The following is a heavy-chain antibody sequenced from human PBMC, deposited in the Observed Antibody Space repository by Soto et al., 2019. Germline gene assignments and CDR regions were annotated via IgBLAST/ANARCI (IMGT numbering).Heavy chain of an antibody. D-gene: IGHD3-10*01. CDR3: ARALYSGSMNYYMDV. J-gene: IGHJ6*03. CDR1: GFTFSSYG. V-gene: IGHV3-33*01. CDR2: IWYDGTNK. Sequence: GGSLRLSCAASGFTFSSYGMHWVRQAPGKGLEWVTVIWYDGTNKYYADSVKGRFTISSDNSKNMLYLQMNSLRAEDTAVYYCARALYSGSMNYYMDVWGKGTTVTVSS.